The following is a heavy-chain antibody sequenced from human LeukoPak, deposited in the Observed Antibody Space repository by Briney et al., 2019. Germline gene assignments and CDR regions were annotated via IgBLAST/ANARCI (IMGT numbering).Heavy chain of an antibody. V-gene: IGHV3-23*01. Sequence: GGSLXLSCAASGFTFSSYAMSWVRQAPGXGXXXVSXISGSGGSTYYADSVKGRFTISRDNSKNTLYLKMNSLRAEDTAVYYCVKEGGLHNSGGYFDYWGQGTLVTVSS. D-gene: IGHD3-16*01. J-gene: IGHJ4*02. CDR1: GFTFSSYA. CDR3: VKEGGLHNSGGYFDY. CDR2: ISGSGGST.